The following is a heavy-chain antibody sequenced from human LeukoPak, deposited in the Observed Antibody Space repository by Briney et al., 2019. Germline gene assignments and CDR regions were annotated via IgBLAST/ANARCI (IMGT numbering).Heavy chain of an antibody. CDR2: ISSSSSTI. CDR3: ARDRSRGSIAAAGTEDY. Sequence: PGGSLRLSCAASGFTFSSYSMNWVRQAPGKGLEWVSYISSSSSTIYYADSVKGRFTISRGNAKNSLYLQMNSLRAEDTAVYYCARDRSRGSIAAAGTEDYWGQGTLVTVSS. D-gene: IGHD6-13*01. CDR1: GFTFSSYS. J-gene: IGHJ4*02. V-gene: IGHV3-48*01.